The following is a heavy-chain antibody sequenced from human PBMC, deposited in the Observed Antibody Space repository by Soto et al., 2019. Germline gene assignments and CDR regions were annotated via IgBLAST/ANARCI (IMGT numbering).Heavy chain of an antibody. J-gene: IGHJ6*02. Sequence: GASLKSSCKGSGYSFTSYWSGWVRQMPGKGLEWMGIIYPGDSDTRYSPSFQGQVTISADKSIGTAYLQWSSLKASDTAMYYCARTSAAGKYYYGMAVWGQGTTVTVSS. CDR1: GYSFTSYW. CDR3: ARTSAAGKYYYGMAV. V-gene: IGHV5-51*01. CDR2: IYPGDSDT. D-gene: IGHD6-13*01.